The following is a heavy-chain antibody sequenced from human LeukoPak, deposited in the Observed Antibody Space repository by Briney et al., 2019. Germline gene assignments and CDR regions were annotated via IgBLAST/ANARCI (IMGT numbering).Heavy chain of an antibody. Sequence: GGSLRLSCSVSGFTFSSYAMSWVRQAPGKGLEWVSAISGSGGSTYYADSVKGRFTISRDNSKNTLYLQMNSLRAEDTAVYYCAKDHDFWSGYYGYWGQGTLVTVSS. CDR1: GFTFSSYA. D-gene: IGHD3-3*01. CDR3: AKDHDFWSGYYGY. V-gene: IGHV3-23*01. CDR2: ISGSGGST. J-gene: IGHJ4*02.